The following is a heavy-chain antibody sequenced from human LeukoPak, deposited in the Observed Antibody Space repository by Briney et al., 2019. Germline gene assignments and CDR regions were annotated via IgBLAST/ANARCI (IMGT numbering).Heavy chain of an antibody. D-gene: IGHD3-3*01. CDR3: ARQLNYDFWSGYVYYFDY. V-gene: IGHV5-51*01. CDR1: GYSFTSYW. CDR2: IYPGDSDT. Sequence: GESLKISRKGSGYSFTSYWIGWVRQMPGKGLEWMGIIYPGDSDTRYSPSFQGQVTISADKSISTAYLQWSSLKASDTAMYYCARQLNYDFWSGYVYYFDYWGQGTLVTVSS. J-gene: IGHJ4*02.